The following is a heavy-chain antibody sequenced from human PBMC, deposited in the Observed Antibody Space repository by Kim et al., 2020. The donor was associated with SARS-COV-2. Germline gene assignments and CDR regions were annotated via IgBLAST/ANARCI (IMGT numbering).Heavy chain of an antibody. D-gene: IGHD6-13*01. CDR2: IIPIFGTA. V-gene: IGHV1-69*13. J-gene: IGHJ6*02. Sequence: SVKVSCKASGGTFSSYAISWVRQAPGQGLEWMGGIIPIFGTANYAQKFQGRVTITADESTSTAYMELSSLRSEDTAVYYCARVKVIAAAGLLSSHPAHYYYYGMDVWGQGTTVTVSS. CDR1: GGTFSSYA. CDR3: ARVKVIAAAGLLSSHPAHYYYYGMDV.